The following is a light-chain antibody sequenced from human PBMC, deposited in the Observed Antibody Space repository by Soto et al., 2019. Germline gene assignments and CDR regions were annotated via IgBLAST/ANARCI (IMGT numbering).Light chain of an antibody. J-gene: IGKJ1*01. Sequence: DIQMTQSPSTLSASVGDRVSITCRASQSISRQLAWYQQKPGKAPNLLFYQASNLETGVPSRVNGSGSGTEFTLTISSLQPDDLATYYCLQYQSYWTFGQGTKVEVK. CDR1: QSISRQ. V-gene: IGKV1-5*03. CDR3: LQYQSYWT. CDR2: QAS.